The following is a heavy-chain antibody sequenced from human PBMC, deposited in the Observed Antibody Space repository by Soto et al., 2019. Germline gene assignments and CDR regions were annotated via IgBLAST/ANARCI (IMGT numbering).Heavy chain of an antibody. J-gene: IGHJ4*02. D-gene: IGHD3-10*01. CDR2: IWYDGSNK. Sequence: GGSLRVSCAASGFTFSSYGMHWVRQAPGKGLEWVAVIWYDGSNKYYADSVKGRFTISRDNSKNTLYLQMNSLRAEDTAVYYCAREDVLLWFGELGPLDYWGQGTLVTVSS. V-gene: IGHV3-33*01. CDR3: AREDVLLWFGELGPLDY. CDR1: GFTFSSYG.